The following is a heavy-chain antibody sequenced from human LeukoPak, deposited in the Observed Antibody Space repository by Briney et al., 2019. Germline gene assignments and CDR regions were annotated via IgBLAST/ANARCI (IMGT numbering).Heavy chain of an antibody. D-gene: IGHD3-22*01. J-gene: IGHJ3*02. Sequence: GESLKISCKGSGYSFTSYWIGWVRQMPGKGLEWMGIIYPGDSDTRYSPSFQGQVTISADKSISTAYLQWSSLKALDTAMYYCARRLSYYYDSSGPNAFDIWGQGTMVTVSS. CDR1: GYSFTSYW. CDR2: IYPGDSDT. V-gene: IGHV5-51*01. CDR3: ARRLSYYYDSSGPNAFDI.